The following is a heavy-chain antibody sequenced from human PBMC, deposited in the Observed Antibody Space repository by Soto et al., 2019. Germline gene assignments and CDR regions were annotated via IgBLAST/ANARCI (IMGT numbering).Heavy chain of an antibody. CDR2: IVVGSGNT. V-gene: IGHV1-58*01. Sequence: SVKVSCKASGFTFTSSAVQWVRQARGQRLEWIGWIVVGSGNTSYAQKFQERVTITRDMSTSTAYMELSSLRSEDTAVYYCAADWSGPVAATHYWGQGTLVTVSS. CDR1: GFTFTSSA. CDR3: AADWSGPVAATHY. J-gene: IGHJ4*02. D-gene: IGHD6-19*01.